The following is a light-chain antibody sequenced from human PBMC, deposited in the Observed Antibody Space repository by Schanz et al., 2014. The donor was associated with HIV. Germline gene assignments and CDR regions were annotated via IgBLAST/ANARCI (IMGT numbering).Light chain of an antibody. V-gene: IGKV3-20*01. CDR1: PRLSSSY. Sequence: EIVLTQSPGSLSLSPGERATLSCGASPRLSSSYLAWYQQKRDQPPRLVIYATSTRAAGIPDRFSGTGSGTDFTLTISRLEPEDFAVYWCQQYGSAPLSFGGGTKVEIK. J-gene: IGKJ4*01. CDR3: QQYGSAPLS. CDR2: ATS.